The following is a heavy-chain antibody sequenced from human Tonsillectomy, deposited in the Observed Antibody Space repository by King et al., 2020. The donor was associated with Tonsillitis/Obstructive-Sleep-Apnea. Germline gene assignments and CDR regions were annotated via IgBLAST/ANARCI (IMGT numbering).Heavy chain of an antibody. Sequence: VQLVESGGGLVQPGRSLRLSCSASGFTFDDYAMHWVRQAPGKGLEWVSGINWNSANIGYADFVKGRFTISRDNDKNSLYLQMNSLRAEDAALYYCANEGCTSGYRKSFDIWGRGTLVTVSS. CDR3: ANEGCTSGYRKSFDI. CDR2: INWNSANI. D-gene: IGHD5-12*01. V-gene: IGHV3-9*01. J-gene: IGHJ2*01. CDR1: GFTFDDYA.